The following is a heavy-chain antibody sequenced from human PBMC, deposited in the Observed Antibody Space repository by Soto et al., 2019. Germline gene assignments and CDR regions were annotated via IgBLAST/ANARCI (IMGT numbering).Heavy chain of an antibody. V-gene: IGHV1-69*13. CDR2: IIPIFGTA. Sequence: SVKVSCKASGGTFSSYAISWVRQAPGQGLEWMGGIIPIFGTANYAQKFQGRVTITADESTSTAYMELSSLRSEDTAVYYCARDRSPFYYYDSSGYYANAYYFDYWGQGTLVTVSS. J-gene: IGHJ4*02. D-gene: IGHD3-22*01. CDR3: ARDRSPFYYYDSSGYYANAYYFDY. CDR1: GGTFSSYA.